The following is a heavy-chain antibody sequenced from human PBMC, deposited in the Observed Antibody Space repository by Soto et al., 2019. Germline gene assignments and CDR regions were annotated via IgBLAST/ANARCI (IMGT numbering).Heavy chain of an antibody. V-gene: IGHV1-2*04. J-gene: IGHJ6*02. D-gene: IGHD3-10*01. Sequence: ASVKVSCKASGYTFTGYYMHWVRQAPGRGLEWMGWINPNSGGTNYAQKFQGWVTMTRDTSISTAYMELSRLRSDDTAVYYCARASSDYGSGSYYNAYYYYGMDVWGQGTTVTVSS. CDR3: ARASSDYGSGSYYNAYYYYGMDV. CDR2: INPNSGGT. CDR1: GYTFTGYY.